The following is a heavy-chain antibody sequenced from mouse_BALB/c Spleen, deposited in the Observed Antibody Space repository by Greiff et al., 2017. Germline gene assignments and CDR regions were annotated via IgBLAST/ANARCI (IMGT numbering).Heavy chain of an antibody. CDR1: GYTFTSYW. D-gene: IGHD1-1*01. Sequence: LQQPGSELVRPGASVKLSCKASGYTFTSYWMHWVKQRPGQGLEWIGNIYPGSGSTNYDEKFKSKATLTVDTSSSTAYMQLSSLTSEDSAVYYCTRGYYGSSYYFDYWGKAPLSQSPQ. V-gene: IGHV1S22*01. CDR2: IYPGSGST. J-gene: IGHJ2*01. CDR3: TRGYYGSSYYFDY.